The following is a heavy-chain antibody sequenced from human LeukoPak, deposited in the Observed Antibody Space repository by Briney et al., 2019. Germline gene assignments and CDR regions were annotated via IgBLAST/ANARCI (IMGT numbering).Heavy chain of an antibody. J-gene: IGHJ4*02. CDR3: AKESGYSYGYSHLDY. V-gene: IGHV3-33*06. D-gene: IGHD5-18*01. Sequence: GGSLRLSCAASGFTFSSYGMHWVRQAPGKGLEWVAVIWYDGSNKYYADSVKGRFTISRDNSKNTLYLQMNSQRAEDTAVYYCAKESGYSYGYSHLDYWGQGTLVTVSS. CDR2: IWYDGSNK. CDR1: GFTFSSYG.